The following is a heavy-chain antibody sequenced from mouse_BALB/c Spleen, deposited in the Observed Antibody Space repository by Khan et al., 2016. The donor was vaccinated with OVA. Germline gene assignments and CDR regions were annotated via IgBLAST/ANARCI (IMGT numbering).Heavy chain of an antibody. Sequence: QVRLQQSGAELAKPGASVKMSCKASGYTFINYWILWVKQRPGQGLEWIGYINPSTAYTEYNQNFKNKATLTADKSSSTAYMQLSSLTSEDSAVYYSARRGLRWDFDYWGQGTTLTVSS. V-gene: IGHV1-7*01. CDR2: INPSTAYT. J-gene: IGHJ2*01. CDR1: GYTFINYW. CDR3: ARRGLRWDFDY. D-gene: IGHD1-1*01.